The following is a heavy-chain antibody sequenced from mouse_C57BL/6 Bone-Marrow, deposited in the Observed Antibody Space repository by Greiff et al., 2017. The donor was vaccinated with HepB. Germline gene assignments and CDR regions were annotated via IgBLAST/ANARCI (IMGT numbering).Heavy chain of an antibody. CDR2: IYPGDGDT. D-gene: IGHD3-2*02. Sequence: VKLMESGAELVKPGASVKISCKASGYAFSSYWMNWVKQRPGKGLEWIGQIYPGDGDTNYNGKFKGKATLTADKSSSTAYMQLSSLTSEDSAVYFCARRDSSGYWFAYWGQGTLVTVSA. V-gene: IGHV1-80*01. CDR3: ARRDSSGYWFAY. J-gene: IGHJ3*01. CDR1: GYAFSSYW.